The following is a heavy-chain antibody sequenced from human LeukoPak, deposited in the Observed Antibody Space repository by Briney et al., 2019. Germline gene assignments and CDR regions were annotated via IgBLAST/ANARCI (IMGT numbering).Heavy chain of an antibody. CDR1: GGSISSSSDY. V-gene: IGHV4-39*01. CDR3: ASTLNGSSAWYYFDK. CDR2: IYYSGNT. D-gene: IGHD6-19*01. Sequence: SETLSLTCTVSGGSISSSSDYWGWIRQPPGKGLEWIGSIYYSGNTYYNPSLKSRVTISVDTSKKQFSLKLSSVTAADTAVYYCASTLNGSSAWYYFDKWGQGTLVTVSS. J-gene: IGHJ4*02.